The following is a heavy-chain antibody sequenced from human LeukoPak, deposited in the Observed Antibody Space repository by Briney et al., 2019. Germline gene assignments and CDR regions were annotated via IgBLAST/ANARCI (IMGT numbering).Heavy chain of an antibody. Sequence: SETLSLTCTVSGGSISSGGYYWSWIRQPPGKGLEWIGYVYYSGSTYYNPSLKSRVTISVDTSKNQFSLKLSSVTAADTAVYYCARDVHSWFDPWGQGTLVTVSS. CDR1: GGSISSGGYY. D-gene: IGHD2-21*01. V-gene: IGHV4-30-4*08. CDR3: ARDVHSWFDP. CDR2: VYYSGST. J-gene: IGHJ5*02.